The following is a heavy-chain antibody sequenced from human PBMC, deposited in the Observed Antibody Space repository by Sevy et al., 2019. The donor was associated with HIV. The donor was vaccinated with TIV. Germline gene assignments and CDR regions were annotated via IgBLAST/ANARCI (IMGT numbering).Heavy chain of an antibody. CDR3: ARDCSSTSCLWGMDV. V-gene: IGHV3-7*03. J-gene: IGHJ6*02. CDR1: GFTFSNYW. Sequence: GGSLRLSCAASGFTFSNYWMSWVRPAPGKGLEWVANIKRDGSEKYYVDSVKGRFTISRDNAKNALYLQMNSLRAEDTAVYYCARDCSSTSCLWGMDVWGQGTTVTVSS. CDR2: IKRDGSEK. D-gene: IGHD2-2*01.